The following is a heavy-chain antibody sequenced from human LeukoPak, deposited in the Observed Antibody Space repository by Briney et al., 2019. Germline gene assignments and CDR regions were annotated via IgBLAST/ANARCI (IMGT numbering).Heavy chain of an antibody. CDR2: IYYTGST. Sequence: SETLSLTCTVSGGSISSSYYYWSWIRQPPGKGLEWIGYIYYTGSTNYNPSLKNRVTISIDTSKNQFSLKLTSVTAADTAVYYCASGAAAGTMPLYWGQGTLVTVSS. CDR1: GGSISSSYYY. J-gene: IGHJ4*02. CDR3: ASGAAAGTMPLY. V-gene: IGHV4-61*01. D-gene: IGHD6-13*01.